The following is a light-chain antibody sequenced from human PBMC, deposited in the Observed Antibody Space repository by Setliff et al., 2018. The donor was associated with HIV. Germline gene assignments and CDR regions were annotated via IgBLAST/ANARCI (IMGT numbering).Light chain of an antibody. V-gene: IGLV1-44*01. Sequence: QSVLTQPPPASGTPGQRVTISCSGGSSNIGSNTVNWYQQVPGTAPKLLIYKNNQRPSGVPDRFPGSKSGTSASLAISGLQSEDEADYYCAAWDDSLSVFVFGTGTKVTVL. CDR1: SSNIGSNT. CDR2: KNN. J-gene: IGLJ1*01. CDR3: AAWDDSLSVFV.